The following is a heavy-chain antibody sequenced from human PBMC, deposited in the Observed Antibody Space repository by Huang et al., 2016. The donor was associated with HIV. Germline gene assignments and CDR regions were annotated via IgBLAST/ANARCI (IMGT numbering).Heavy chain of an antibody. Sequence: QVQLVQSGAEVKKPGASVNLSCRASGCIFKNYVVHWLRQAPGQRLGGLGGNNSANGDTRYTEKFQGRVTISRDAPATSVFMELRSLRAEDTAVYYCARERGAVLWLGELSGWFDPWGQGTLVTVSP. V-gene: IGHV1-3*04. D-gene: IGHD3-10*01. J-gene: IGHJ5*02. CDR2: NNSANGDT. CDR1: GCIFKNYV. CDR3: ARERGAVLWLGELSGWFDP.